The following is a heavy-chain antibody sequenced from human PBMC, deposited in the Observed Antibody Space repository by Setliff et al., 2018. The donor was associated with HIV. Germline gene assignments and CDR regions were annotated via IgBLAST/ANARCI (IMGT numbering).Heavy chain of an antibody. Sequence: SETLSLTCTVSGGSISSSSYYWGWIRQPPGKGLEWIGSIYYSGSTYYNPSLKSRVTISVDTSKNQFSLKLNSVTAADTAVYYCIIAYSSGWLAPMGFDSWGQGTLVTAPQ. D-gene: IGHD6-19*01. CDR3: IIAYSSGWLAPMGFDS. CDR2: IYYSGST. CDR1: GGSISSSSYY. V-gene: IGHV4-39*01. J-gene: IGHJ4*02.